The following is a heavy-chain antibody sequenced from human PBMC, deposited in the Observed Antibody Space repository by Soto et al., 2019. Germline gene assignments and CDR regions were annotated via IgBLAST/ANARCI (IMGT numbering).Heavy chain of an antibody. CDR1: GGSISSYY. J-gene: IGHJ6*02. V-gene: IGHV4-59*01. CDR2: IYYSGST. Sequence: SETLSLTCTVSGGSISSYYWSWIRQPPGKGLEWIGYIYYSGSTNYNPSLKSRVTISVDTSKNQFSLKLSSVTAADTAVYYCARHQVEYSGYDLYYYGMDVWGQGTTVTVSS. D-gene: IGHD5-12*01. CDR3: ARHQVEYSGYDLYYYGMDV.